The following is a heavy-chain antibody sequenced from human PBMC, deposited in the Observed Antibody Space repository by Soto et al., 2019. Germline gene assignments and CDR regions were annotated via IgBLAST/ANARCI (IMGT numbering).Heavy chain of an antibody. J-gene: IGHJ6*02. V-gene: IGHV3-11*01. CDR1: GFTFSDYY. Sequence: GGSLRLSCAASGFTFSDYYMSWIRQAPGKGLEWVSYISSSGSTIYYADSVKGRFTISRDNAKNSLYLQMNSLRAEDTAVYYCARGDPSGTTPDYGMDVWGQGTTVTVSS. CDR3: ARGDPSGTTPDYGMDV. D-gene: IGHD1-1*01. CDR2: ISSSGSTI.